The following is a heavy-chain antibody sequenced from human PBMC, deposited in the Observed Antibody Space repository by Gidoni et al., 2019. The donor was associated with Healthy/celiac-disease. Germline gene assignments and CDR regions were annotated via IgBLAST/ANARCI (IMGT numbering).Heavy chain of an antibody. D-gene: IGHD2-2*01. CDR2: IYSGGST. CDR1: GFTVSSNY. Sequence: EVQLVESGGGLVQPGGSLRLSCAASGFTVSSNYMSWVRQAPGKGLEWVSVIYSGGSTYYADSVKGRFTISRDNSKNTLYLQMNSLRAEDTAVYYCAREGSTHCSSTSCYFDYWGQGTLVTVSS. J-gene: IGHJ4*02. CDR3: AREGSTHCSSTSCYFDY. V-gene: IGHV3-66*01.